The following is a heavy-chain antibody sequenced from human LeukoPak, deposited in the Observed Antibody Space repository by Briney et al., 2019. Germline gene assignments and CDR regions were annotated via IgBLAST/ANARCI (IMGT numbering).Heavy chain of an antibody. Sequence: SETLSLTCTVSSGSITNYYWGWIRQPPGKGLEWIGSIYHSGSTYYNPSLKSRVTISVDTSKKQFSLKLSSVTAADTAVYYCARELRFLEWTYYYYMDVWGKGTTVTVSS. D-gene: IGHD3-3*01. CDR1: SGSITNYY. CDR3: ARELRFLEWTYYYYMDV. CDR2: IYHSGST. J-gene: IGHJ6*03. V-gene: IGHV4-38-2*02.